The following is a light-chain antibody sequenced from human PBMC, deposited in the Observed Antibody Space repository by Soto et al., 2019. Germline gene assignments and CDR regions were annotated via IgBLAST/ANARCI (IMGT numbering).Light chain of an antibody. CDR2: GAS. V-gene: IGKV1-27*01. J-gene: IGKJ4*01. Sequence: DIQMTQSPSSLSASVRDRVAITCRASQGINNYLAWYQQKPGKVPKLLIYGASTLLSGVPSRFRGNGSGTNFTLSISSLQPEDVASYYCQTYDTAPLTFGGGTKVDIK. CDR3: QTYDTAPLT. CDR1: QGINNY.